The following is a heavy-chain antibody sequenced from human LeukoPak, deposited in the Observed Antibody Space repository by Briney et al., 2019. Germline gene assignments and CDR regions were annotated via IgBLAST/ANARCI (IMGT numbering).Heavy chain of an antibody. J-gene: IGHJ4*02. D-gene: IGHD3-22*01. CDR3: AREGYDSGFDY. Sequence: ASVKVSCKASGYTFTGYYMHWVRQAPGQGLEWMGWINPNSGGTNYAQKLQGRVTMTTDTSTSTAYMELSRLRSDDTAVYYCAREGYDSGFDYWGQGTLVTVSS. CDR1: GYTFTGYY. V-gene: IGHV1-2*02. CDR2: INPNSGGT.